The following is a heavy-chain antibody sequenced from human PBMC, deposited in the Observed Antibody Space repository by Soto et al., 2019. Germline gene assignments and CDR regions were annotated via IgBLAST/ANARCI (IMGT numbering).Heavy chain of an antibody. CDR3: ARIGGYHGPLDY. CDR2: TYHRGST. D-gene: IGHD3-16*02. Sequence: KSSETLSLTCSVSGVSISSYFWSWIRQPPGRGLEWIGYTYHRGSTNYSPSLKSRVAISLDTSENQFSLKVNSVTAADTAVYYCARIGGYHGPLDYWGQGAPVTVSS. J-gene: IGHJ4*02. CDR1: GVSISSYF. V-gene: IGHV4-59*01.